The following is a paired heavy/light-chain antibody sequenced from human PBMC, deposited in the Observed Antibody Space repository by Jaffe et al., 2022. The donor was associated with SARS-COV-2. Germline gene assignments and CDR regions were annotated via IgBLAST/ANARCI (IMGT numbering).Heavy chain of an antibody. CDR3: ARGRTSTSTCMDV. CDR2: ITSRGTI. V-gene: IGHV3-48*02. CDR1: GFTFSSNS. Sequence: EVQLVESGGGLVQPGGSLRLSCAASGFTFSSNSMNWVRQAPGKGLEWVSHITSRGTIYYADSVKGRFTISRDNAKNSVYLEVNSLRDEDTALYYCARGRTSTSTCMDVWGQGTMVTVSS. J-gene: IGHJ6*02.
Light chain of an antibody. CDR3: QQYDTSRGT. V-gene: IGKV3-20*01. CDR1: QSVSDNY. J-gene: IGKJ1*01. Sequence: EIVLTQSPGTLSSSPGERATLSCRASQSVSDNYLAWYQQKPGQAPRLLIYAASSRATGIPDRFSGSGSGTDFTLTISRLEPEDFAVYYCQQYDTSRGTFGQGTKVEIK. CDR2: AAS.